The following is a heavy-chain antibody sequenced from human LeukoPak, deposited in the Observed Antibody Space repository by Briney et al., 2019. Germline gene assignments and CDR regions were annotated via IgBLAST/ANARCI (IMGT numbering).Heavy chain of an antibody. CDR1: GFTFSNYW. J-gene: IGHJ4*02. V-gene: IGHV3-7*01. CDR2: IRPDGGEK. Sequence: GGSLRLSCVVSGFTFSNYWMSWVRQAPGKGLEWVINIRPDGGEKYFVDSVRGRFTISRDNAKNSLYLQMNNLRAEDTAVYYCARDLSGPSLYWGQGTLVTVSS. CDR3: ARDLSGPSLY. D-gene: IGHD2-15*01.